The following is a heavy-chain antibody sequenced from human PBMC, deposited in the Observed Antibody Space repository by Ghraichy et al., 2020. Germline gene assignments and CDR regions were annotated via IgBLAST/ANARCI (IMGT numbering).Heavy chain of an antibody. CDR1: GGSISTTNYY. CDR3: ARDVSSNWSTRRYYYPAMDV. CDR2: IYYSGST. V-gene: IGHV4-39*07. J-gene: IGHJ6*02. D-gene: IGHD6-13*01. Sequence: SETLSLTCTVSGGSISTTNYYWGWIRQPPGKGLEWIGTIYYSGSTYYNPSLKSRVSISVDTSKNQFSLRLSSVTDADTAVYYCARDVSSNWSTRRYYYPAMDVWGQGTTVTVSS.